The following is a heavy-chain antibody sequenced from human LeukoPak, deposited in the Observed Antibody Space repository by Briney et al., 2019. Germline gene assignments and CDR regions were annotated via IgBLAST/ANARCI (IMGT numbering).Heavy chain of an antibody. D-gene: IGHD1-26*01. CDR3: ARDKVSGATLLDY. Sequence: GGSLRLSCAASEFTFGNYWMSWVRQVPGRGPEWVANIRQDGNEFYYVDSVKGRFTISRDNARNSLYLQMNSLRVEDTAVYYCARDKVSGATLLDYWGQGTVVTVSS. CDR2: IRQDGNEF. V-gene: IGHV3-7*01. J-gene: IGHJ4*02. CDR1: EFTFGNYW.